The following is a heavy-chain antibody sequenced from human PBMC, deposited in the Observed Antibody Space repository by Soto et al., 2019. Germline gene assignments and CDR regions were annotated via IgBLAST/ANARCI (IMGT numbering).Heavy chain of an antibody. J-gene: IGHJ6*02. D-gene: IGHD3-9*01. CDR1: GFTFSSYG. Sequence: GGSLRLSCAGSGFTFSSYGMHWVRQAPGKGLEWVAVIWYDGSNKYYADSVKGRFTISRDNSKNTLYLQMNSLRAEDTAVYYCARDTLLADWGMDVWGQGTTVTVSS. V-gene: IGHV3-33*01. CDR2: IWYDGSNK. CDR3: ARDTLLADWGMDV.